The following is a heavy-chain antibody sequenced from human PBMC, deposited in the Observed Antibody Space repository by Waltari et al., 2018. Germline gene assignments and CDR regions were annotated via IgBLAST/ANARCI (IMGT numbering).Heavy chain of an antibody. CDR1: GYTFTDCY. CDR2: INANIGAT. V-gene: IGHV1-2*02. J-gene: IGHJ5*02. D-gene: IGHD6-6*01. Sequence: QVHLVQSGAEVKKPGASVKVSCETSGYTFTDCYIHWVRQAPGQGLEWMGWINANIGATDAAQKFQGRLTMTRDTSISTAYMELNRLTFDDTAIYYCVKARPSEWFDPWGQGTLVTVSS. CDR3: VKARPSEWFDP.